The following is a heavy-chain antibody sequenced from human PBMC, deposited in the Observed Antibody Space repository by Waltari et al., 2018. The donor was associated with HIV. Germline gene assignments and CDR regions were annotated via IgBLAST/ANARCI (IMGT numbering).Heavy chain of an antibody. CDR3: ATARETMGVHVDY. V-gene: IGHV1-69*02. Sequence: QVQLVQSGAEVRRPGSSVKVSCKASGGTFLSYTINWVRQAPGQGLEWMGRMVRTTDRANYAQKFHGTFTTTADKSTSTVYIDLNRLRSGDTAVYCCATARETMGVHVDYWGQGTLVTVST. D-gene: IGHD3-10*01. J-gene: IGHJ4*02. CDR2: MVRTTDRA. CDR1: GGTFLSYT.